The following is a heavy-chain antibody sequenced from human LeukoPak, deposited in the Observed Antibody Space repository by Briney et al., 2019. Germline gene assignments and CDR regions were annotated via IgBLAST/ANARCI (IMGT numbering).Heavy chain of an antibody. CDR3: ARDLNMVPGSSPSYMDV. J-gene: IGHJ6*03. D-gene: IGHD2-2*01. V-gene: IGHV4-4*07. CDR1: GGSISTSY. Sequence: SETLSLTCTVSGGSISTSYWSWIRQPAGKGLEWIGRIYTSGSNNFNPSLKTRVTMSVDTSKNQFSLKLSSVTAADTAVYYCARDLNMVPGSSPSYMDVWGKGTTVTVSS. CDR2: IYTSGSN.